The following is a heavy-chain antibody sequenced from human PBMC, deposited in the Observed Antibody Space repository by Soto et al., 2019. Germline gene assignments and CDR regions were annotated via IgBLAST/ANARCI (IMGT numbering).Heavy chain of an antibody. V-gene: IGHV1-69*13. CDR2: IIPIFGTA. Sequence: ASVKVSCKASGGTFSSYAISWVRQAPGQGLEWMGGIIPIFGTANYAQKFQGRVTITADESTSTAYMELSSLRSEDTPVYYCARGAGYSSEHYYYGMDVWGQGTTVTVSS. D-gene: IGHD5-18*01. CDR3: ARGAGYSSEHYYYGMDV. CDR1: GGTFSSYA. J-gene: IGHJ6*02.